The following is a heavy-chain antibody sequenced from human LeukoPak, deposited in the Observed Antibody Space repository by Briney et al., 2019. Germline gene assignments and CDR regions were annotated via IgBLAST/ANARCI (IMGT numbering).Heavy chain of an antibody. CDR1: GGSINSYY. CDR3: ARLGSSSWPKYDY. J-gene: IGHJ4*02. D-gene: IGHD6-13*01. CDR2: YSGST. V-gene: IGHV4-59*08. Sequence: SETLSLTCTVSGGSINSYYWSWIRQPPGKGLEWIGYYSGSTKYNPSLKSRVTISVDTSKNEFSLKLSSVTAADTAVYYCARLGSSSWPKYDYWGQGSLVTVSS.